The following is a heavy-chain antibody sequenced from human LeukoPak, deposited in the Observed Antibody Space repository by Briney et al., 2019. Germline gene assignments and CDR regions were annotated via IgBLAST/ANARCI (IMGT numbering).Heavy chain of an antibody. J-gene: IGHJ6*02. CDR1: GFTFSSYA. CDR2: ISYDGSNK. CDR3: ARDSWCSGGSCYSGGMDV. D-gene: IGHD2-15*01. V-gene: IGHV3-30-3*01. Sequence: GGSLRLSCAASGFTFSSYAMHWVRQAPGKGLEWVAVISYDGSNKYYADSVKGRFTISRDNSKNTLYLQMNSLRAGDTAVYYCARDSWCSGGSCYSGGMDVWGQGTTVTVSS.